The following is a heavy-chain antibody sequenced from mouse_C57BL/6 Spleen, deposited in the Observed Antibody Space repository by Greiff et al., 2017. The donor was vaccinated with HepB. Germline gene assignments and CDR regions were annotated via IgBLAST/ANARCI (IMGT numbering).Heavy chain of an antibody. CDR1: GFTFSDYG. Sequence: EVQRVESGGGLVKPGGSLKLSCAASGFTFSDYGMHWVRQAPEKGLEWVAYISSGSSTIYYADTVKGRFTISRDNAKNTLFLQMTSLRSEDTAMYYCARAREYYYGSSPYYWGQGTTLTVSS. J-gene: IGHJ2*01. CDR3: ARAREYYYGSSPYY. V-gene: IGHV5-17*01. CDR2: ISSGSSTI. D-gene: IGHD1-1*01.